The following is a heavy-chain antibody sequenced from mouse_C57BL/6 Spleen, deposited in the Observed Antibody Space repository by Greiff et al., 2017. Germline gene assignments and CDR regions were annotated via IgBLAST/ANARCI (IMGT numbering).Heavy chain of an antibody. J-gene: IGHJ2*01. D-gene: IGHD1-1*01. CDR2: ISGGGGNT. CDR3: ARYFDYYGSSSDYFDY. CDR1: GFTFSSYT. Sequence: EVKVVESGGGLVKPGGSLKLSCAASGFTFSSYTMSWVRQTPEKRLEWVATISGGGGNTYYPDSVKGRFTISRDNAKNTLYLQMSSVRSEDTALYYCARYFDYYGSSSDYFDYWGQGTTLTVSS. V-gene: IGHV5-9*01.